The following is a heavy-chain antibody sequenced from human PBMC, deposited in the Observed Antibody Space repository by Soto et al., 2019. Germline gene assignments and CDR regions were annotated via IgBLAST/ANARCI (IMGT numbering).Heavy chain of an antibody. D-gene: IGHD2-15*01. CDR2: IYWDDDM. Sequence: SGPTLVNPTQTLTLTCTFSGFSLSTSGVGVGWIRQPPGKALEWLALIYWDDDMRYSPSLKSRLTITKDTSKNQVVLTMTNMDPVDTATYYCARTDIVVVVAATLGAFDIWGQGTMVTVSS. CDR3: ARTDIVVVVAATLGAFDI. CDR1: GFSLSTSGVG. V-gene: IGHV2-5*02. J-gene: IGHJ3*02.